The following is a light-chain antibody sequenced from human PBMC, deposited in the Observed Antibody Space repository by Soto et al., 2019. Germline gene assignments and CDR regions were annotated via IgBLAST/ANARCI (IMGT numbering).Light chain of an antibody. CDR1: SSNIGNNH. CDR3: SSYTSSTTLV. J-gene: IGLJ2*01. CDR2: DNN. Sequence: QSVLTQPPSVSAAPGQTVTVSCSGSSSNIGNNHVSWYQHLPGTAPKVLIYDNNKRPSGIPDRFSGSKSGNTASLTISGLQAEDEADYYCSSYTSSTTLVFGGGTKLTVL. V-gene: IGLV1-51*01.